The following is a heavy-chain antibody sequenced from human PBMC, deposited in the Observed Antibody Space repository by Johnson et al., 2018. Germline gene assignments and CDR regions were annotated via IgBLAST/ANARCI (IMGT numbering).Heavy chain of an antibody. D-gene: IGHD6-13*01. J-gene: IGHJ6*03. CDR1: GYTFTSYD. V-gene: IGHV1-8*01. Sequence: QVQLVQSGAEVKKPGASXKVSCKASGYTFTSYDINWVRQATGQGLEWMGWMNPNSGNTGYAQKFQGRVTMTRNTSISTAYMERSSLRSEDTAVYYCARGGIAAAGYYMDVWGKGTTVTVSS. CDR3: ARGGIAAAGYYMDV. CDR2: MNPNSGNT.